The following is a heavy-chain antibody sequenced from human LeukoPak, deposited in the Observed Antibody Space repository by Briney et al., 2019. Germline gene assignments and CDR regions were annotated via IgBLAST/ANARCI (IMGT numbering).Heavy chain of an antibody. V-gene: IGHV3-21*01. J-gene: IGHJ3*01. CDR3: GRDFPSYRRRWDDAFDF. Sequence: GGSLRLSCAASGFTFSSYSMNWVRQAPGKGLEWVSSISSSSSYIYYADSVKGRFTISRDNAKNSLYLQMNSLRAEDTAVYYCGRDFPSYRRRWDDAFDFWGQGTMVTVSS. CDR1: GFTFSSYS. CDR2: ISSSSSYI. D-gene: IGHD6-13*01.